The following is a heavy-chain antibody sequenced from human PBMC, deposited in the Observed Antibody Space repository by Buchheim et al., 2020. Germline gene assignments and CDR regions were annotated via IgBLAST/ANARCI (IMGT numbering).Heavy chain of an antibody. J-gene: IGHJ4*02. D-gene: IGHD2-15*01. Sequence: QVQLQQWGAGLLKPSETLSLTCAVYGGSFSGYYWSWIRQPPGKGLEWIGEINHSGSTNYNPSLKSRVTISVDTSKNQFSLKLSPVTAADTAVYYCARAYCSGGSCYSVDYWGQGTL. CDR3: ARAYCSGGSCYSVDY. V-gene: IGHV4-34*01. CDR1: GGSFSGYY. CDR2: INHSGST.